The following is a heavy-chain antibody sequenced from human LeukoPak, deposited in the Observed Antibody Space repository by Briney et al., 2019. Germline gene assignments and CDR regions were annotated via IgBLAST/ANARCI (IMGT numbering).Heavy chain of an antibody. Sequence: PSETLSLTCAVYGGSFSGYYWSWIRQPPGKGLEWIGEINHSGSTNYNPSLQSRVTMSVDTSKNQFSLKLKSVTAADTAVYYCARVFAVPYFDYWGQGTLVTVSS. D-gene: IGHD6-19*01. CDR3: ARVFAVPYFDY. CDR2: INHSGST. V-gene: IGHV4-34*01. CDR1: GGSFSGYY. J-gene: IGHJ4*02.